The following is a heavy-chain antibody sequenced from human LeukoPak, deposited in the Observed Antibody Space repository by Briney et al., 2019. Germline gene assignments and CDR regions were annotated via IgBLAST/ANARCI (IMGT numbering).Heavy chain of an antibody. V-gene: IGHV1-46*01. CDR3: ASSYGSGTPMHY. CDR1: GYTFTSYY. J-gene: IGHJ4*02. Sequence: RASVKVSCKASGYTFTSYYMHWVRQAPGQGLEWMGIINPSGGSTSYAQKFQGRVTMTRDMSTSTVYMELSSLRSEDTAVYYCASSYGSGTPMHYWGQGTLVTVSS. CDR2: INPSGGST. D-gene: IGHD3-10*01.